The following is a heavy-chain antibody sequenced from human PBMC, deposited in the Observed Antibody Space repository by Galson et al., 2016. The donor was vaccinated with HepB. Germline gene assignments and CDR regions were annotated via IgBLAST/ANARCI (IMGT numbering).Heavy chain of an antibody. CDR3: AKTLPPSKTLDVFDF. J-gene: IGHJ3*01. D-gene: IGHD2/OR15-2a*01. Sequence: SLRLSCAASGFTFSSYSLHWVRQRPATGLQWVAFIPYEGDVDSYADSVKGRFTISTDTSKNTLFLQMNSLRVDDTGVYHCAKTLPPSKTLDVFDFWGRGTLVTVSS. CDR2: IPYEGDVD. V-gene: IGHV3-30*18. CDR1: GFTFSSYS.